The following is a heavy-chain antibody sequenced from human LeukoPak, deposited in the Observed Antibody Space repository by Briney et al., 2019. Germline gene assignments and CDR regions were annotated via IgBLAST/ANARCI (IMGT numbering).Heavy chain of an antibody. D-gene: IGHD3-22*01. Sequence: QTGGSLRLSCAASGVTFSSYGMTWVRQAPGKGLEWVSSISRSGGSTYYADSVKGRFTISRDNSKNTLYLQMNSLRAEDTAVYYCAKSWNRIDSSVLNWFDPWGQGTLVTVSS. CDR1: GVTFSSYG. V-gene: IGHV3-23*01. J-gene: IGHJ5*02. CDR3: AKSWNRIDSSVLNWFDP. CDR2: ISRSGGST.